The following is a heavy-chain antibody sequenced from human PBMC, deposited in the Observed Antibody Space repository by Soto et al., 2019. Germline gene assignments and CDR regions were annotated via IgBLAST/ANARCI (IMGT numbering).Heavy chain of an antibody. V-gene: IGHV1-46*01. CDR1: GYTFTSYY. CDR2: INPSGGST. Sequence: GGSLRLSCKASGYTFTSYYMHWVRQAPGQGLEWMGIINPSGGSTSYAQKFQGRVTMTRDTSTSTVYMELSSLRSEDTAVYYCASRDTAYGPSYYYYGMDVWGQGTTVTAP. CDR3: ASRDTAYGPSYYYYGMDV. D-gene: IGHD5-18*01. J-gene: IGHJ6*02.